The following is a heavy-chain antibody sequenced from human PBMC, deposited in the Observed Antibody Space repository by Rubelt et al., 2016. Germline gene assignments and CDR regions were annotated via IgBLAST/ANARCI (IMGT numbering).Heavy chain of an antibody. J-gene: IGHJ4*02. CDR3: AILSGAFDY. V-gene: IGHV3-30*03. D-gene: IGHD3-10*01. CDR2: ISYDGSNK. Sequence: KGLERVAVISYDGSNKYYADSVKGRFTISRDNSKNTLYLQMNSLRAEDTAVYYCAILSGAFDYWGQGTLVTVSS.